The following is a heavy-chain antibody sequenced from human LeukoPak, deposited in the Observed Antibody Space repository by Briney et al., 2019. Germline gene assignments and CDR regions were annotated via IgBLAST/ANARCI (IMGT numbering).Heavy chain of an antibody. J-gene: IGHJ6*02. Sequence: SETLSLTCAVCGGSFSGYYWSWIRQPPGKGLEWIGEINHSGSTNYNPSLKSRVTISVDTSKNQFSLKLSSVTAADTAVYYCASSLYSSSPYYYYYYGMDVWGQGTTVTVSS. V-gene: IGHV4-34*01. CDR2: INHSGST. CDR1: GGSFSGYY. CDR3: ASSLYSSSPYYYYYYGMDV. D-gene: IGHD6-6*01.